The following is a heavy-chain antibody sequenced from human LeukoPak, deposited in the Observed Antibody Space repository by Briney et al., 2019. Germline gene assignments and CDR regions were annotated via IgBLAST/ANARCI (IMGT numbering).Heavy chain of an antibody. CDR2: IYYSGST. Sequence: PSETLSLTCTVAVGSIRSYYWSWIRQPPGKGLEWIGYIYYSGSTNYNPSLKSRVTISVDTSKNQFSLNLNSVTAADTAVYYCARRYCSGGSCYSSFDYWGQGTLVTVSS. J-gene: IGHJ4*02. D-gene: IGHD2-15*01. CDR3: ARRYCSGGSCYSSFDY. V-gene: IGHV4-59*01. CDR1: VGSIRSYY.